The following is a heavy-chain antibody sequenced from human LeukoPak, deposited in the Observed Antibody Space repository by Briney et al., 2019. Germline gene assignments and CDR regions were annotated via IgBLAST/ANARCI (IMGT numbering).Heavy chain of an antibody. V-gene: IGHV3-33*06. D-gene: IGHD3-16*01. CDR3: AKVGAIGRLTYFFDY. CDR2: IWYKGSKE. J-gene: IGHJ4*02. Sequence: PGGSLRLSCAASGFTFSNYSMHWVRQAPGKGLEWGAVIWYKGSKEYYADSAKGRFTISRDNSKNTLYLQMNRLRAEDTAVYYCAKVGAIGRLTYFFDYWGQGTLVTVSS. CDR1: GFTFSNYS.